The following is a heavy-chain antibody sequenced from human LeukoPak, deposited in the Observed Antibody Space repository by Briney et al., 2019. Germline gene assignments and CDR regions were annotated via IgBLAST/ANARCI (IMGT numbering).Heavy chain of an antibody. CDR1: GGSFSGYY. D-gene: IGHD6-19*01. V-gene: IGHV4-34*01. J-gene: IGHJ4*02. CDR3: ARDLSVGQWLAEYYFDY. CDR2: INHSGST. Sequence: PSETLSLTCAVYGGSFSGYYWSWIRQPPGKGLEWIGEINHSGSTNYNPSLKSRVTISVDTSKNQFSLKLSSVTAADTAVYYCARDLSVGQWLAEYYFDYWGQGTLVTVSS.